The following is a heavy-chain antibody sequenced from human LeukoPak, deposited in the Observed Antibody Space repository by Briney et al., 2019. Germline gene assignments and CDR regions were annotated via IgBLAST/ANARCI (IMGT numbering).Heavy chain of an antibody. J-gene: IGHJ4*02. V-gene: IGHV4-39*01. CDR2: IYYSGST. CDR1: GGSISSSSYY. D-gene: IGHD6-6*01. Sequence: SETLSLTCTVSGGSISSSSYYWGWIRQPPGKGLEWIGSIYYSGSTYYNPSLKSRVTISVDTSKNQFSLKLSSVTAADTAVYYCARVKKGSSSAQGFDYWGRGTLVTVSS. CDR3: ARVKKGSSSAQGFDY.